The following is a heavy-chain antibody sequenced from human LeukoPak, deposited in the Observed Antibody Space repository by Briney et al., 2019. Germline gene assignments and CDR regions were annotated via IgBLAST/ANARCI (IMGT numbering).Heavy chain of an antibody. Sequence: GASVTVSFTAPGDTFNNYAISWVRQAPGQGPEWMGGIIPIFGTGKYAPKFEGRVTLTTDDSTNTVYMELQRLTSDDTAVYYCAREGARGFCSGGSCYSGFDHWGQGTLVTVS. V-gene: IGHV1-69*05. CDR3: AREGARGFCSGGSCYSGFDH. J-gene: IGHJ4*02. D-gene: IGHD2-15*01. CDR1: GDTFNNYA. CDR2: IIPIFGTG.